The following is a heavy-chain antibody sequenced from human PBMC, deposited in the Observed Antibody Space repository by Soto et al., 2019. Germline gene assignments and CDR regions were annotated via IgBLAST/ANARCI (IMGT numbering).Heavy chain of an antibody. J-gene: IGHJ4*02. CDR3: ARDLVPGYTGFSDY. Sequence: ASVKVSCKASGYTFTIYGISWVRQAPGQGLEWMGWISAYNGNTNFAQKLQGRVSLTTDTSSTTAYMELRSLTSDDTAVYYCARDLVPGYTGFSDYWGQGTLVTVSS. V-gene: IGHV1-18*01. CDR1: GYTFTIYG. CDR2: ISAYNGNT. D-gene: IGHD5-12*01.